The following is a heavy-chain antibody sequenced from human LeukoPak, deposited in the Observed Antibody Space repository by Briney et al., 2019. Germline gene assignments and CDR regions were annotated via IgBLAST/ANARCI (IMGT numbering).Heavy chain of an antibody. D-gene: IGHD3-10*01. Sequence: GGSLRLSCAASGFTFSDYYMSWIRQAPGKGLEWVSYISSSGSTIYYADSAKGRFTISRDNAKNSLYLQMNSLRAEDTAVYYCARDRLRGVLDYWGQGTLVTVSS. CDR1: GFTFSDYY. J-gene: IGHJ4*02. V-gene: IGHV3-11*01. CDR2: ISSSGSTI. CDR3: ARDRLRGVLDY.